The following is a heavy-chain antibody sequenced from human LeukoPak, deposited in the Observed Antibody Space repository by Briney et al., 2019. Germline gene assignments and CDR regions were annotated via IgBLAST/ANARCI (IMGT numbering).Heavy chain of an antibody. CDR2: INHSGST. Sequence: SETLSLTCAVYGGSFSGYYWSWIRQPPGKGLEWIGEINHSGSTNYNSSLKSRVTISVDTSKNQFSLKLSSVTAADTAVYYCASGWYSSGWYAESDAFDIWGQGTMVTVSS. V-gene: IGHV4-34*01. D-gene: IGHD6-19*01. J-gene: IGHJ3*02. CDR3: ASGWYSSGWYAESDAFDI. CDR1: GGSFSGYY.